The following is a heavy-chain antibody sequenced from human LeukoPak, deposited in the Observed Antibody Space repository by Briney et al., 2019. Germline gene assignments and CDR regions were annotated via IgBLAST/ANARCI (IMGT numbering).Heavy chain of an antibody. J-gene: IGHJ5*02. CDR1: GFTFSSYA. V-gene: IGHV3-23*01. CDR2: ISGSGGST. D-gene: IGHD6-19*01. CDR3: AKLRGKAVAGTDWFDP. Sequence: GGSLRLSCAASGFTFSSYAMSWVRQAPGRGLEWVSFISGSGGSTYYADSVKGRFTISRDNSKNTLYLQMNSLRAEDTAVYYCAKLRGKAVAGTDWFDPWGQGTLVTVSS.